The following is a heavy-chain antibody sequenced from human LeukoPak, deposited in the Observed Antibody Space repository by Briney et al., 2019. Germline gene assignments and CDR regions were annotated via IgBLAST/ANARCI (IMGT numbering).Heavy chain of an antibody. CDR3: ARVVVCATWFDP. D-gene: IGHD2-8*02. J-gene: IGHJ5*02. CDR1: GFTFSDYY. CDR2: ISSNGSTI. Sequence: GSLRLSCAASGFTFSDYYMSWIRQAPGKGLEWVSYISSNGSTIYYADSVKGRFTISRDNAKNSLYLQMNSLRAEDTAVYYCARVVVCATWFDPWGQGTLVTVSS. V-gene: IGHV3-11*01.